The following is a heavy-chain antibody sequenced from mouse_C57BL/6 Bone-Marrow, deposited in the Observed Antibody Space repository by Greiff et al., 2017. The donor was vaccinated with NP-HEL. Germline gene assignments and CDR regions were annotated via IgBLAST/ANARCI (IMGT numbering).Heavy chain of an antibody. CDR2: IRLKSDNYAT. J-gene: IGHJ2*01. Sequence: EVQLQESGGGLVQPGGSMKLSCVASGFTFSNYWMNWVRQSPEKGLEWVAQIRLKSDNYATHYAESVKGRFTISRDDSKSSVYLQMNNLRAEDTGIYYCTGEDYYGSRRFDYWGQGTTLTVSS. D-gene: IGHD1-1*01. CDR3: TGEDYYGSRRFDY. CDR1: GFTFSNYW. V-gene: IGHV6-3*01.